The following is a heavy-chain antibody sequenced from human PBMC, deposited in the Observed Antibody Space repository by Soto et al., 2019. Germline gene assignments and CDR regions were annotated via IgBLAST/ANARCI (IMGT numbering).Heavy chain of an antibody. D-gene: IGHD3-10*01. CDR2: ISNDDNSA. J-gene: IGHJ4*01. CDR1: GFRFSAYW. V-gene: IGHV3-74*01. Sequence: EVHLVESGRGLVRPGGSLRLSCAASGFRFSAYWIHWVRQVPGKGLAWVSHISNDDNSATYADSVKGRFTISRDGAKNTVYLQMNSLRADDTAVYYCVRDSARTFDYWGRGTLVTVSS. CDR3: VRDSARTFDY.